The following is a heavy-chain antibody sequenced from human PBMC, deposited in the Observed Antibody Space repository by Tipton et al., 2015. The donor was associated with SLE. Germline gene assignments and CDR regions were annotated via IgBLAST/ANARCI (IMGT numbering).Heavy chain of an antibody. CDR1: GGSFNDYY. D-gene: IGHD6-19*01. Sequence: TLSLTCAVYGGSFNDYYWSWIRQPPGKGLEWIGEVTQSGATNYNPSLKSRVTISVDTSKNQFSLKLSSVTAADTAVYYCASPGIAVAFDYWGQGTLVTVSS. V-gene: IGHV4-34*01. CDR3: ASPGIAVAFDY. CDR2: VTQSGAT. J-gene: IGHJ4*02.